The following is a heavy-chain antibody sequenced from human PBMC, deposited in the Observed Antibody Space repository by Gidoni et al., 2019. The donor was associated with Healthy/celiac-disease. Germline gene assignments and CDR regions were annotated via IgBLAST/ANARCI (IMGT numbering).Heavy chain of an antibody. J-gene: IGHJ4*02. CDR2: ISYDGSNK. CDR1: GFTFSSYG. CDR3: AKDQAAAAPYYFDY. Sequence: QVQLVESGGGVVQPGRSLRLSCAASGFTFSSYGMHWVRQAPGKGLEWVAVISYDGSNKYYADSVKGRFTISRDNSKNTLYLQMNSLRAEDTAVYYCAKDQAAAAPYYFDYWGQGTLVTVSS. D-gene: IGHD6-13*01. V-gene: IGHV3-30*18.